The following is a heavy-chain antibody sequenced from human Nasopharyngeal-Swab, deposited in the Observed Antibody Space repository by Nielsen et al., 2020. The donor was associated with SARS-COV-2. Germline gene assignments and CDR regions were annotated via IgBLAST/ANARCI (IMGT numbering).Heavy chain of an antibody. CDR1: GDSFSNNRAA. CDR2: TYYRSQWNY. CDR3: SRIQQQLPGIV. Sequence: SQTLSLTCAISGDSFSNNRAAWSWLRQSPSRGLEWLGRTYYRSQWNYDYADSVRGRVTVNPDTSRNQVSLHLNSVTPEDTAVYDCSRIQQQLPGIVWGQGTMVIVSS. V-gene: IGHV6-1*01. D-gene: IGHD6-13*01. J-gene: IGHJ3*01.